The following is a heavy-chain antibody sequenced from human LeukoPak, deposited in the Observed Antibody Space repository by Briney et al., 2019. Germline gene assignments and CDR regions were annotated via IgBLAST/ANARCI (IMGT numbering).Heavy chain of an antibody. CDR3: ARDPRYNWNDGGAFDI. CDR2: ISAYNGNT. CDR1: GYTFTSYG. Sequence: ASVTVSCKASGYTFTSYGISWVRQAPGQGLEWMGWISAYNGNTNYAQKLQGRVTMTTDTSTSTAYMELRSLRSDDTAVYYCARDPRYNWNDGGAFDIWGQGTMVTVSS. J-gene: IGHJ3*02. V-gene: IGHV1-18*01. D-gene: IGHD1-1*01.